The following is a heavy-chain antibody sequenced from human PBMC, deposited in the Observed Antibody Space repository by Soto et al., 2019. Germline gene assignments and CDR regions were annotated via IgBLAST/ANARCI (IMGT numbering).Heavy chain of an antibody. J-gene: IGHJ4*02. Sequence: PSETLSLTCTVSGGSISSGDYYWSWIRQPPGKGLEWIGYIYYSGSTYYNPSLKSRVTISVDTSKNQFSLKLSSVTAADTAVYYCARDPVQLWSHFDYWGQGXLVTVSS. D-gene: IGHD5-18*01. CDR3: ARDPVQLWSHFDY. CDR1: GGSISSGDYY. CDR2: IYYSGST. V-gene: IGHV4-30-4*01.